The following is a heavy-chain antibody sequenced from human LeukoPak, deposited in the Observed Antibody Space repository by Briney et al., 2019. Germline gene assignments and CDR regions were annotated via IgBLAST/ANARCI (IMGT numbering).Heavy chain of an antibody. J-gene: IGHJ4*02. V-gene: IGHV1-8*01. Sequence: EASVTVSCKASEYTFTSYDINWVRQATGQGLEWMGWMNPNSGNTGYAQKFQGRVTMTRVTSISTAYMELNNLTSEDTAVYYCARGSWGEIAGRKSFEFWGQGSLVTVSS. CDR2: MNPNSGNT. CDR3: ARGSWGEIAGRKSFEF. CDR1: EYTFTSYD. D-gene: IGHD6-6*01.